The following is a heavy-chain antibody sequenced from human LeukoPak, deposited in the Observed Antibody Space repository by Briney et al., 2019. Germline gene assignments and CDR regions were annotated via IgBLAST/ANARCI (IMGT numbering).Heavy chain of an antibody. D-gene: IGHD3-22*01. Sequence: GGSLRLSCAASGFTFSSYSMNWVRQAPGKGLEWVSSISSSSSYIYYADSVKGRFTISRDNAKNSLYLQMNSLRAEDTALYYCAKAKVYYDSSGYYYFDYWGQGTLVTVSS. CDR2: ISSSSSYI. CDR1: GFTFSSYS. J-gene: IGHJ4*02. CDR3: AKAKVYYDSSGYYYFDY. V-gene: IGHV3-21*04.